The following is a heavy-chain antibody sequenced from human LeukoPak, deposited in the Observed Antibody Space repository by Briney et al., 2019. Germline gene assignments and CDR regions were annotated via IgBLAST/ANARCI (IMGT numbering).Heavy chain of an antibody. J-gene: IGHJ4*02. V-gene: IGHV3-7*05. CDR3: ARRATVREDYFDY. D-gene: IGHD4-17*01. Sequence: GGSLRLSCAASGFTFSNYVMSWVRQAPGKGLEWVADIGQDGSQKEYVDTMKGRFTISRDNAKNSLHLEMNSLRGEDTAVYYCARRATVREDYFDYWGQGTLVTVSS. CDR2: IGQDGSQK. CDR1: GFTFSNYV.